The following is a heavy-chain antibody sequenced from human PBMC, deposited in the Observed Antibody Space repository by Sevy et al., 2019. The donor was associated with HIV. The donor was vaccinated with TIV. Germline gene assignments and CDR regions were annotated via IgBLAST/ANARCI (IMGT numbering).Heavy chain of an antibody. Sequence: GGSLRLSCAASGFTVSSNYMSWVHQAPGKGLEWVSVIYSGGSTYYADSVKGRFTISRDNSKNTLYLQMNSLRAEDTAVYYCAREVRGMATTGDAFDIWGQGTMVTVSS. CDR3: AREVRGMATTGDAFDI. J-gene: IGHJ3*02. CDR2: IYSGGST. CDR1: GFTVSSNY. V-gene: IGHV3-53*01. D-gene: IGHD5-12*01.